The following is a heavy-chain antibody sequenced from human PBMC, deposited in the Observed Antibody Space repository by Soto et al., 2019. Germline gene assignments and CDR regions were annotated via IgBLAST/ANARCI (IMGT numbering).Heavy chain of an antibody. J-gene: IGHJ4*02. CDR3: ARAVLTGYY. V-gene: IGHV3-7*01. CDR2: IKQDGSEK. D-gene: IGHD3-9*01. Sequence: GGSLRLSCAASGFTFSSYAMSWVRQAPGKGLEWVANIKQDGSEKYYVDSVKGRFTISRDNAKNSLYLQMNSLRAEDTAVYYCARAVLTGYYWGQGTLVTVSS. CDR1: GFTFSSYA.